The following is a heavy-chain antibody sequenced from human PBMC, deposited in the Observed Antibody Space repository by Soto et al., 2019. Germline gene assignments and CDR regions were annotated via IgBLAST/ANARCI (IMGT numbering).Heavy chain of an antibody. CDR1: GFNFSNYA. D-gene: IGHD5-12*01. J-gene: IGHJ6*02. Sequence: EVQLLESGGGLIQPGGSLRLSCAASGFNFSNYAMTWVRQAPGRGLEWVSAVSATGGCTYYADCVKGRFTISRDNSKNTLYLQVNSLRAEDTAPYCCAKALRGGRGYTYYYYGLDVWGQGTTVTVSS. CDR2: VSATGGCT. CDR3: AKALRGGRGYTYYYYGLDV. V-gene: IGHV3-23*01.